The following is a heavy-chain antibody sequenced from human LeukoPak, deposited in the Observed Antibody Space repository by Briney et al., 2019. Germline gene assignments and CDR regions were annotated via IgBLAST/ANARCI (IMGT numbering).Heavy chain of an antibody. Sequence: SETLSLTCAVYGGSFSGYFWSWVRQPPGKGLEWIGEINHSGITKYHPSLKTRVTISVDTSRSQYSLSLGSVTAADTAVYYCALLAPSEPPYYYDSSGFYMDYWGQGTVVTVSS. CDR1: GGSFSGYF. CDR3: ALLAPSEPPYYYDSSGFYMDY. CDR2: INHSGIT. D-gene: IGHD3-22*01. V-gene: IGHV4-34*01. J-gene: IGHJ4*02.